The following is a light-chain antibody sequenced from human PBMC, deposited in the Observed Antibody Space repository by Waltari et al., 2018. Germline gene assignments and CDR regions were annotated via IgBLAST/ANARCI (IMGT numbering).Light chain of an antibody. Sequence: DIVMTQSPASLAVSLAARATLTCKSSQSILSRSNNDNYLPWHQQKPGQPPKLLIYWAPTRGSGVPDRFSGSGSGTDFTLTISSLQPEDVAVYYCQQHYEAPITFGQGTRLEIK. CDR3: QQHYEAPIT. CDR1: QSILSRSNNDNY. CDR2: WAP. J-gene: IGKJ5*01. V-gene: IGKV4-1*01.